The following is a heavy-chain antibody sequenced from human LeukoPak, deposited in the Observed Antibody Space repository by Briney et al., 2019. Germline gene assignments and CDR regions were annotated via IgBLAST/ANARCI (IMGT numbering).Heavy chain of an antibody. CDR1: GFTFSSYS. CDR3: ARTASYDYYYGMDV. CDR2: IYSGGST. V-gene: IGHV3-66*01. Sequence: GGSLRLSCAASGFTFSSYSMSWVRQAPGKGLEWVSVIYSGGSTCYADSVKGRFTISRDNSKNTLYLQMNSLRAEDTAVYYCARTASYDYYYGMDVWGQGTTVTVSS. J-gene: IGHJ6*02.